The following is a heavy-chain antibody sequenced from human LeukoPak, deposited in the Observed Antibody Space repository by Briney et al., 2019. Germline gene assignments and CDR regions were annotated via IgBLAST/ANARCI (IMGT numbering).Heavy chain of an antibody. D-gene: IGHD4/OR15-4a*01. CDR2: IKQDGTEI. J-gene: IGHJ4*02. CDR3: ARRAGAYSHPYDY. CDR1: GFTFSSHW. Sequence: PGGSLRLSCAASGFTFSSHWMSWVRQAPGKGPEWVANIKQDGTEIYYVDSVKGRFTISRDNSKNTLYLQMNSLRVEDTAVYYCARRAGAYSHPYDYWGQGTLVTVSS. V-gene: IGHV3-7*03.